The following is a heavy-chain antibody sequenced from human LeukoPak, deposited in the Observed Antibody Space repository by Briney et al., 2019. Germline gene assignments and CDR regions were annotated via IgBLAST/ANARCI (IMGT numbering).Heavy chain of an antibody. CDR2: IYYSGST. Sequence: PSETLSLTCTVSGGSISSSSYYWGWIRQPPGKGLEWIGSIYYSGSTYYNPSLKSRVTISVDTSKNQFSLKLSSVTAADTAVYYCARDPDSYGYFDYWGQGTLVTVSS. CDR1: GGSISSSSYY. J-gene: IGHJ4*02. D-gene: IGHD5-18*01. CDR3: ARDPDSYGYFDY. V-gene: IGHV4-39*07.